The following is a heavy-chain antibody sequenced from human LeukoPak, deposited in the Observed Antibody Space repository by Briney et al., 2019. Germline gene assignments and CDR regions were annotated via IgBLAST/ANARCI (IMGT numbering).Heavy chain of an antibody. CDR3: ARDPSPSGAAAGTPFAFDI. Sequence: PGGSLRLSCAASGFTFSSYAMSWVRQAPGKGLEWVSAISGSGGSTYYADSVKGRFTISRDNSKNTLYLQMNSLRAEDTAVYYCARDPSPSGAAAGTPFAFDIWGQGTMVTVSS. J-gene: IGHJ3*02. CDR1: GFTFSSYA. D-gene: IGHD6-13*01. CDR2: ISGSGGST. V-gene: IGHV3-23*01.